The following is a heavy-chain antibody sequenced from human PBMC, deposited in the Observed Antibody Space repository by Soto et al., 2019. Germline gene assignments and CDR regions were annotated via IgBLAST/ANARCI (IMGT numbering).Heavy chain of an antibody. CDR1: GFAFSTYW. CDR2: IKSDGSST. CDR3: ARFYGFGEGTWFDP. V-gene: IGHV3-74*03. D-gene: IGHD3-10*01. Sequence: RVSLRLSCAASGFAFSTYWMHWFRQVPGKGLVWVSRIKSDGSSTTYADSVKGRFTISRDNAKKTLYLQMNNLRVEDTAVYYCARFYGFGEGTWFDPWVQVTLVTVS. J-gene: IGHJ5*02.